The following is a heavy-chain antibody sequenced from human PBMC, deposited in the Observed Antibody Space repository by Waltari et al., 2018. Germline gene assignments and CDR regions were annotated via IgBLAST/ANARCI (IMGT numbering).Heavy chain of an antibody. Sequence: QVQLQESGPGLVKPSQTLSLTCTVSGGSISSGDYYWSWIRPPPGKGLVWIGYIYDSEITYDNPALKSRVNISVDTAKNQFALKLSSVTAADTAVYYCAREDYYGAGFDPWGQGTLVTVSS. D-gene: IGHD3-10*01. J-gene: IGHJ5*02. V-gene: IGHV4-30-4*08. CDR3: AREDYYGAGFDP. CDR2: IYDSEIT. CDR1: GGSISSGDYY.